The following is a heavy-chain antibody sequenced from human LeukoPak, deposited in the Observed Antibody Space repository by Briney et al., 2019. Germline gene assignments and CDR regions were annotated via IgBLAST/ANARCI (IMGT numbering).Heavy chain of an antibody. V-gene: IGHV4-59*12. J-gene: IGHJ3*02. Sequence: SETLSLTCTVSGGSISSYYWSWIRQPPGKGLEWIGYIYYSGSTNYNPSLKSRVTISVDTSKNQFSLKLSSVTAADTAVYYCARGPDLPTYAFDIWSQGTMVTVSS. CDR3: ARGPDLPTYAFDI. D-gene: IGHD3-3*01. CDR1: GGSISSYY. CDR2: IYYSGST.